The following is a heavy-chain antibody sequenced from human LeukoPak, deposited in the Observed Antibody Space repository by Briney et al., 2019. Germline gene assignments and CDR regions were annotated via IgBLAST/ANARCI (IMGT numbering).Heavy chain of an antibody. D-gene: IGHD3-16*01. CDR2: ISGSGGST. V-gene: IGHV3-23*01. CDR3: AARCDYVWGTCRFDY. J-gene: IGHJ4*02. CDR1: GFTFSTYA. Sequence: GGSLRLSCAASGFTFSTYAMNWVRRAPGKGLEWVSGISGSGGSTTYADSVKGRFTISRDNSKSILYLQMNSLRAEDTAVYYCAARCDYVWGTCRFDYWGQGTLVIVSS.